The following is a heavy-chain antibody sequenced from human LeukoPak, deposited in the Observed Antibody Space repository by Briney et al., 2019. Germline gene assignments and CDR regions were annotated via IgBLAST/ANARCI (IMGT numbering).Heavy chain of an antibody. Sequence: ASVRVSCKASGYSFTTYGISWVRQAPGQGLEWMGWISTYNGHTNYAKKLPGKVTMTTDTTTSTAYMELTSLKSDDTAVYYGARGSYGDYWGQGTLVTVSS. CDR3: ARGSYGDY. CDR2: ISTYNGHT. J-gene: IGHJ4*02. D-gene: IGHD3-16*02. CDR1: GYSFTTYG. V-gene: IGHV1-18*01.